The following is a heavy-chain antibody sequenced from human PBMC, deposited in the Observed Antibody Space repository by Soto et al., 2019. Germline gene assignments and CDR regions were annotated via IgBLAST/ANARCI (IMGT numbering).Heavy chain of an antibody. CDR1: GYIFIDYW. D-gene: IGHD2-15*01. Sequence: PGESLKISCKASGYIFIDYWIGWVRQMPGKGLEWMGIVYPRDSDTRYSPSFQGQVTISADRSTGTAFLQWRSLRAEDTAVYYCARDGGNICSGGSCYFQAPDYWGQGTLVTVSS. J-gene: IGHJ4*02. CDR3: ARDGGNICSGGSCYFQAPDY. V-gene: IGHV5-51*01. CDR2: VYPRDSDT.